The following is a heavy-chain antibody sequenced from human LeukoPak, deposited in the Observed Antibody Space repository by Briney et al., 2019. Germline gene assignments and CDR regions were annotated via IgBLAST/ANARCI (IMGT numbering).Heavy chain of an antibody. D-gene: IGHD5-24*01. CDR3: VRRGGSDGWGAFDI. V-gene: IGHV3-23*01. Sequence: GGSLRLSCAASEFTFSNYVMNWVRQAPGKGREWVSSIRQSGDITYYADSVKGRFTISRDNSKNTLSLQMNSLSREDTAIYYCVRRGGSDGWGAFDIWGQGTVVTVSS. CDR2: IRQSGDIT. J-gene: IGHJ3*02. CDR1: EFTFSNYV.